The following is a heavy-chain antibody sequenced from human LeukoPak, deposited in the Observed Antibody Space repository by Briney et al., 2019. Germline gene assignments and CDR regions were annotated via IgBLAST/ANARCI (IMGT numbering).Heavy chain of an antibody. V-gene: IGHV3-11*04. Sequence: GGSLRPSCAASGFTFSDYYMSWIRQAPGKGLEWVSYFSVGGTLIYYADSVKGRFTISRDNAKNSLYLQMNSLRAEDTAVYYCARGPMVRGVIIRRSKSGYFDYWGQGTLVTVSS. CDR2: FSVGGTLI. D-gene: IGHD3-10*01. CDR3: ARGPMVRGVIIRRSKSGYFDY. CDR1: GFTFSDYY. J-gene: IGHJ4*02.